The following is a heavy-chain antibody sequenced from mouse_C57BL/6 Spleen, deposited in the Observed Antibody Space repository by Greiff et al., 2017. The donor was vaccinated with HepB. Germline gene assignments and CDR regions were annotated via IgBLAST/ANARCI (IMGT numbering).Heavy chain of an antibody. V-gene: IGHV5-12*01. Sequence: EVKLQESGGGLVQPGGSLKLSCAASGFTFSDYYMYWVRQTPEKRLEWVAYISNGGGSTYYPDTVKGRFTISRDNAKNTLYLQMSRLKSEDTAMYYCARPLNWALAYWGQGTLVTVSA. J-gene: IGHJ3*01. CDR3: ARPLNWALAY. CDR1: GFTFSDYY. D-gene: IGHD4-1*01. CDR2: ISNGGGST.